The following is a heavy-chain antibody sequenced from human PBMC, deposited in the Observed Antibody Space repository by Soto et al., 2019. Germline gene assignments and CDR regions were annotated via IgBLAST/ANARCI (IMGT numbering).Heavy chain of an antibody. D-gene: IGHD1-1*01. Sequence: VQLVESGGGLVKPGGSLRLSCAASGFTFSNAWMSWVRQAPGKGLXXXXXIKSKTDGGTTDYAAPVKGRFTISRDDSKNTLYLQMNSLKTEDTAVYYCTTVRTLWGQGTLVTVSS. J-gene: IGHJ4*02. CDR3: TTVRTL. CDR2: IKSKTDGGTT. CDR1: GFTFSNAW. V-gene: IGHV3-15*01.